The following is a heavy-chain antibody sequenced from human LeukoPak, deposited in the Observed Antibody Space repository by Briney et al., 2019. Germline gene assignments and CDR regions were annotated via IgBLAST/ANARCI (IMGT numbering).Heavy chain of an antibody. CDR3: ARDRGVRGGAVNWFDP. D-gene: IGHD3-10*01. V-gene: IGHV3-21*01. Sequence: GGSLRLSCAASGFTFSSYEMNWVRQAPGKGLEWVSSISSSSSYKYYADSLKGRFTISRDNAKNSLYLQMNSLRAEDTAVYYCARDRGVRGGAVNWFDPWGQGTLVTVSS. CDR1: GFTFSSYE. CDR2: ISSSSSYK. J-gene: IGHJ5*02.